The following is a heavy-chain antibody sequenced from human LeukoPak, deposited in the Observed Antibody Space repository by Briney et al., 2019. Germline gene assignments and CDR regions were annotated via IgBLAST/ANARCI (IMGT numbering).Heavy chain of an antibody. CDR3: ARAHRPYYYGSGSYYNNWFDP. J-gene: IGHJ5*02. CDR2: ISSSGSTI. CDR1: GFTFGTYW. V-gene: IGHV3-11*01. Sequence: GGSLRLSCAASGFTFGTYWMSWVRQAPGKGLEWVSYISSSGSTIYYADSVKGRFTISRDNAKNSLYLQMNSLRAEDTAVYYCARAHRPYYYGSGSYYNNWFDPWGQGTLVTVSS. D-gene: IGHD3-10*01.